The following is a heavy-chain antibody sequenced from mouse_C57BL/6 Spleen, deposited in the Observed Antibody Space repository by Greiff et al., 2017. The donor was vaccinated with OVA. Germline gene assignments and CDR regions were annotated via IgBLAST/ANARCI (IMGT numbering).Heavy chain of an antibody. CDR3: ARDYYGSCDY. D-gene: IGHD1-1*01. J-gene: IGHJ2*01. CDR1: GYTFTDYY. Sequence: EVKLQQSGPELVKPGASVKISCKASGYTFTDYYMNWVKQSHGKSLEWIGDINPNNGGTSYNQKFKGKATLTVDKSSSTAYMELRSLTSEDSAVYYCARDYYGSCDYWGQGTTLTVSS. CDR2: INPNNGGT. V-gene: IGHV1-26*01.